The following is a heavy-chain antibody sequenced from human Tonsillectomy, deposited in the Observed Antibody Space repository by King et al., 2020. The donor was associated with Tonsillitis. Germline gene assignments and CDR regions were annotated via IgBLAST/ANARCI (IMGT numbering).Heavy chain of an antibody. CDR1: GGSISSYY. CDR3: ARGGFRDDILTGYYIGMSPPPSYYGMDV. CDR2: IYYSGST. D-gene: IGHD3-9*01. V-gene: IGHV4-59*01. J-gene: IGHJ6*02. Sequence: QLQESGPGLVKPSETLSLTCTVSGGSISSYYWSWIRQPPGKGLEWIGYIYYSGSTNYNPSLKSRVTISVDTSKNQFSLKLSSVTAADTAVYYCARGGFRDDILTGYYIGMSPPPSYYGMDVWGQGTTVTVSS.